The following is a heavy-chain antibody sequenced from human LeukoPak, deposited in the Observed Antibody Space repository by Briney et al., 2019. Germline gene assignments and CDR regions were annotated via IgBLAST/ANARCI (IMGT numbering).Heavy chain of an antibody. CDR2: IRYDGSNK. Sequence: GGSLRLSCAASGFAFSTYGMHWVRQAPGKGLEWVAFIRYDGSNKSYADSVKGRFTISRDNSKNTLYLQMNSLRAEDTAVYYCAKKACTSTSCHIGDYWGQGTLVTVSS. CDR1: GFAFSTYG. CDR3: AKKACTSTSCHIGDY. J-gene: IGHJ4*02. V-gene: IGHV3-30*02. D-gene: IGHD2-2*02.